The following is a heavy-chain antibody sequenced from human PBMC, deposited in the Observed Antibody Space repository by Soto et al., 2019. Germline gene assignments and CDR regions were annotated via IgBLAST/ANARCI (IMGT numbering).Heavy chain of an antibody. V-gene: IGHV4-34*01. Sequence: SETLSLTCAVYGGSFSGYYWSWIRQPPGKGLEWIGEINHSGSTNYNPSLKSRVTISVDTSKNQFSLKLSSVTAADTAVYYCARNNISHGSGSYYNYFDYWGQGTLVTVSS. CDR1: GGSFSGYY. CDR3: ARNNISHGSGSYYNYFDY. D-gene: IGHD3-10*01. J-gene: IGHJ4*02. CDR2: INHSGST.